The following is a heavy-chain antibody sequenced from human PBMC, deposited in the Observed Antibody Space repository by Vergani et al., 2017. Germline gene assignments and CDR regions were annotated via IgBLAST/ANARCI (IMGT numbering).Heavy chain of an antibody. J-gene: IGHJ5*02. D-gene: IGHD6-13*01. Sequence: QVQLVESGGGVVQPGRSLRLSCAASGFTFSSYGMHWVRQAPGKGLEWVAVIWYDGSNKYYADSVKGRFTISRDNSKNTLYLQMNSLRAEDTAVYYCARDNRPRGPRPGIAAAGTPEGDWFDPWGQGTLVTVSS. CDR2: IWYDGSNK. CDR1: GFTFSSYG. CDR3: ARDNRPRGPRPGIAAAGTPEGDWFDP. V-gene: IGHV3-33*01.